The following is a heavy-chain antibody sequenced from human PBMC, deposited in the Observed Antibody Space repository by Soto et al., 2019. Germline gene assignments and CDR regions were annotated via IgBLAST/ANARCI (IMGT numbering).Heavy chain of an antibody. Sequence: ASVKVSCKTSGYTFISSGISWVRQAPGQGPEWMGWISGYNGNTNYAPKLQGRVTMTTDTSTSTVYMDLRSLRSDDTAVYYCASVSSGRCHFDYWGQGALVTVSS. J-gene: IGHJ4*02. V-gene: IGHV1-18*01. D-gene: IGHD3-10*01. CDR1: GYTFISSG. CDR3: ASVSSGRCHFDY. CDR2: ISGYNGNT.